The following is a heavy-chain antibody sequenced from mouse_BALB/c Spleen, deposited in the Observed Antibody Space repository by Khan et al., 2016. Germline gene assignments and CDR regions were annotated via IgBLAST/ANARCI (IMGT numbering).Heavy chain of an antibody. D-gene: IGHD1-1*01. CDR3: ARDGVTTVVAKGLDF. CDR2: IDPYNGGT. V-gene: IGHV1S135*01. CDR1: GYAFTSYN. Sequence: VQLQQSGPELVKPGASVKVSCKASGYAFTSYNMYWVKQSHGKSLEWIGYIDPYNGGTNYNQKFKGKATLTVGKSSSTAYMHLNSLTSEDSAVYYCARDGVTTVVAKGLDFWGQGTTLTVSS. J-gene: IGHJ2*01.